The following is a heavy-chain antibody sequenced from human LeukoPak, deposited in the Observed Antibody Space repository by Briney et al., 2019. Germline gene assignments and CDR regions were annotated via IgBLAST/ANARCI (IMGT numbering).Heavy chain of an antibody. CDR1: GGSISSSSYY. CDR2: IYYSGST. CDR3: ARQSIYGSGSYFPLGLDV. D-gene: IGHD3-10*01. J-gene: IGHJ6*04. Sequence: RSSETLSLTCTVSGGSISSSSYYWGWIRQPPGKGLEWIGSIYYSGSTYYNPSLKSRVTISVDTSKNQFSLKLSSVTAADTAVYYCARQSIYGSGSYFPLGLDVWGKGTTVTISS. V-gene: IGHV4-39*07.